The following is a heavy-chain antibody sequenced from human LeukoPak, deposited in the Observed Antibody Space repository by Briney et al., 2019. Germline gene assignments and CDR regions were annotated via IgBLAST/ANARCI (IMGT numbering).Heavy chain of an antibody. J-gene: IGHJ4*02. V-gene: IGHV3-23*01. CDR3: ATTKPARRYFDY. CDR2: ISGSGANT. D-gene: IGHD5-12*01. CDR1: GFTFSSNP. Sequence: PGGSLRLSCAGSGFTFSSNPLSWVRQAPGKGLEWVSAISGSGANTYYGDSVRGRFTISRDNSKNTLYQQMNTLRADDTAVYYCATTKPARRYFDYWGQGILVTVSS.